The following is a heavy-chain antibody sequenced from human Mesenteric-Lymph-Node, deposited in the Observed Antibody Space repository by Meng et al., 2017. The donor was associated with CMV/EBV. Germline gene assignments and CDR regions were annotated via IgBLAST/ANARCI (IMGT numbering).Heavy chain of an antibody. J-gene: IGHJ6*01. CDR2: IRYDGSNE. Sequence: GGSLRLSCAGSGFTLSTYGMHWVRQGPGKGLEWAAFIRYDGSNECYADSVKGRFTISRDNSKNTLYLQMNSLRVEDTAVYYCAKDLIGAVSGNFYYYYGMDLWGQGTTVTVSS. V-gene: IGHV3-30*02. CDR1: GFTLSTYG. CDR3: AKDLIGAVSGNFYYYYGMDL. D-gene: IGHD6-19*01.